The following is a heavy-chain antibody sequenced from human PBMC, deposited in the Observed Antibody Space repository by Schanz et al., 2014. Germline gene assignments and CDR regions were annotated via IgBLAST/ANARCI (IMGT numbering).Heavy chain of an antibody. Sequence: VQLEQSGAEVKKPGSSVKVSCKASGGTFSSFGINWVRQAPGQGLEWMGWMNPDSGNTGYAQKFQGRVTMTRNTSISTAYMELSSLRSEDTAVHYCARGRGFYDYWGQGTLVTVSA. CDR3: ARGRGFYDY. D-gene: IGHD3-10*01. CDR2: MNPDSGNT. CDR1: GGTFSSFG. J-gene: IGHJ4*02. V-gene: IGHV1-8*01.